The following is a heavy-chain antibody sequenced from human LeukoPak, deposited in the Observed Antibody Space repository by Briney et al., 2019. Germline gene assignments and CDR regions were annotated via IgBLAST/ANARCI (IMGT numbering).Heavy chain of an antibody. D-gene: IGHD5-12*01. V-gene: IGHV3-23*01. J-gene: IGHJ4*02. CDR3: AGQWLRLGPIDY. Sequence: PGGSLRLSCAASGLTVSSNYMSWVRQAPGKGLEWLSSISGNGDNTYYADSVKGRFTISRDNSKDTLYLQMNSLRVDDTAVYYCAGQWLRLGPIDYWGQGTLVSVSS. CDR1: GLTVSSNY. CDR2: ISGNGDNT.